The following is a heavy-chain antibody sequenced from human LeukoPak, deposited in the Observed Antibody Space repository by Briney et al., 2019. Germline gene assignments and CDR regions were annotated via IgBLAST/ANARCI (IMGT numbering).Heavy chain of an antibody. CDR1: GGSFSGYY. Sequence: SETLSLTCAVYGGSFSGYYWSWIRQPPGKGLEWIGEINHSGSTNYNPSLKSRVTISVDTSKNQFSLKLSSVTAADTAEYYCARGYYYDSSGYYYYFDYWGQGTLVTVSS. D-gene: IGHD3-22*01. V-gene: IGHV4-34*01. CDR2: INHSGST. CDR3: ARGYYYDSSGYYYYFDY. J-gene: IGHJ4*02.